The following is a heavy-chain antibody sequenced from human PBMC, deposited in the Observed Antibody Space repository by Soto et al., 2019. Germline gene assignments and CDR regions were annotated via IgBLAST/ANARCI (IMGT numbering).Heavy chain of an antibody. Sequence: DVQLVESGGGLVKPGESLRLSCAASGFTFSSYTLNWVRQAPGKGLEWVSSIDGSSSDFISSDLHYADSVKGRFTISRDNAKNSVYLQMNNLRVEDTAVYYCARETMTTFQDWFDTWGQGTLVTVSS. CDR2: IDGSSSDFISSDL. J-gene: IGHJ5*02. CDR3: ARETMTTFQDWFDT. CDR1: GFTFSSYT. V-gene: IGHV3-21*06. D-gene: IGHD4-17*01.